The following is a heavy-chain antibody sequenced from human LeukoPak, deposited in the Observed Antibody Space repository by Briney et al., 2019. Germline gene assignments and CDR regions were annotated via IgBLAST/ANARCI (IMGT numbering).Heavy chain of an antibody. D-gene: IGHD3-22*01. V-gene: IGHV3-30*02. CDR1: GFTFSSYW. Sequence: RGSLRLSCAASGFTFSSYWMSWVRQAPGKGLEWVAFIRYDGSNKYYADSVKGRFTISRDNSKNTLYLQMNSLRAEDTAVYYCAKDREYYDSSGLGPWGQGTLVTVSS. CDR3: AKDREYYDSSGLGP. CDR2: IRYDGSNK. J-gene: IGHJ5*02.